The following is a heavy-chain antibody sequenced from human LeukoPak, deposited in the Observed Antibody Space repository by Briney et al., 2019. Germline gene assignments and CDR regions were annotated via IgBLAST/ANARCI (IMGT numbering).Heavy chain of an antibody. J-gene: IGHJ6*02. CDR1: GFTFSSYA. Sequence: GGSLRLSCAASGFTFSSYAMSWVRQASGKGLEWVSALSGSGGSTYYADSVKGRFTISRDNSKNTLYLQMNSLRAEDTAVYYCAKATVPAVHYGMDVWGQGTTVTVSS. D-gene: IGHD2-2*01. V-gene: IGHV3-23*01. CDR3: AKATVPAVHYGMDV. CDR2: LSGSGGST.